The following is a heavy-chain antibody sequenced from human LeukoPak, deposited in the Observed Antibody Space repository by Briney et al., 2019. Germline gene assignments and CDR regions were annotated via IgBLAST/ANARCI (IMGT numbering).Heavy chain of an antibody. CDR3: ARDLRAARPGY. CDR2: LYYTGST. Sequence: SETLSLTCTVSGGSISSSSYSWGWIRQPPGKGLEWIGSLYYTGSTYYNSSLKSRVTISVDTSKNQFSLKLSSVTAADTAVYYCARDLRAARPGYWGQGTLVTVSS. J-gene: IGHJ4*02. V-gene: IGHV4-39*07. CDR1: GGSISSSSYS. D-gene: IGHD6-6*01.